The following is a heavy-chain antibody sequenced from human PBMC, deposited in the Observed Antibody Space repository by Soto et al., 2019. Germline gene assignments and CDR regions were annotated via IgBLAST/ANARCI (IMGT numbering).Heavy chain of an antibody. CDR2: IKQDGSEK. CDR1: GFTFSSYW. D-gene: IGHD6-13*01. V-gene: IGHV3-7*03. CDR3: ARRAAAGFFLYYFDY. J-gene: IGHJ4*02. Sequence: EVQLVESGGGLVQPGGSLRLSCAASGFTFSSYWMSWVRQAPGKGLEWVANIKQDGSEKYYVDSVKGRFTISRDNAKNSLYVQMNSLRAEHTAVYYCARRAAAGFFLYYFDYWGQGTLVTVSS.